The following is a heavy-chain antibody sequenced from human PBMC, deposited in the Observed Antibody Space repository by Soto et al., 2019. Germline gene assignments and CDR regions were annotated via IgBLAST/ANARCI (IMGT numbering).Heavy chain of an antibody. Sequence: QVQLVQSGAEVKKPGSSVKVSCKASGGTFSSYAISWVRQAPGQWLEWMGGIIPIFGTANYAQKFQGRVTITADESTSTAYMELNSLRSEDTAVYYCARDEEASRGFDYWGQGNLGTVSS. CDR3: ARDEEASRGFDY. CDR1: GGTFSSYA. J-gene: IGHJ4*02. CDR2: IIPIFGTA. D-gene: IGHD2-2*01. V-gene: IGHV1-69*12.